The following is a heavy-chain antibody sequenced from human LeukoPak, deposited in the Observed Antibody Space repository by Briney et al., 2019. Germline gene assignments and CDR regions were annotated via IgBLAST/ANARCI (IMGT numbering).Heavy chain of an antibody. CDR2: IYYSGDT. CDR1: GGSINNYY. J-gene: IGHJ6*03. CDR3: ARNLRGGGYYYYYMDV. V-gene: IGHV4-59*01. Sequence: SETLSLTCTVSGGSINNYYWSWIRQPPGKGLEWIGYIYYSGDTNYNPSLKSRVTISVDTSKNQFSLKLRSVTAADTAVYYCARNLRGGGYYYYYMDVWGKGTTVTVSS. D-gene: IGHD3-16*01.